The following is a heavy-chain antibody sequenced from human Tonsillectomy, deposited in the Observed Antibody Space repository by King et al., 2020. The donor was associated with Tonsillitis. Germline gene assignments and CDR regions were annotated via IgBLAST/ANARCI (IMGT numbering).Heavy chain of an antibody. CDR3: ARQGASVTRFYYYDHMDV. J-gene: IGHJ6*03. V-gene: IGHV5-51*01. Sequence: QLVQSGAEVKKPGESLKISCQGSGYNFASTWIGWVRQMPGQGLEWMGIIYPGDNDTRYSPSFQGQVTISADTSISTAYLHWSSLKASDTAMYYCARQGASVTRFYYYDHMDVWGNGTTVTVSS. CDR2: IYPGDNDT. D-gene: IGHD2-21*02. CDR1: GYNFASTW.